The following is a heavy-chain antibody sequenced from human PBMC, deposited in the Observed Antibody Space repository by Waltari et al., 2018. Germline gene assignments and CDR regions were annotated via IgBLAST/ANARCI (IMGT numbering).Heavy chain of an antibody. V-gene: IGHV1-2*02. J-gene: IGHJ4*02. CDR1: GYSFTDYH. CDR2: INPKNGDT. D-gene: IGHD1-26*01. CDR3: ARDPGPIVGAPDY. Sequence: QVQLVQSGTEVKKPGASVKVSCQASGYSFTDYHQPWVRQTPGQGLEWLGWINPKNGDTGYAQNFLGRVTMTRDTSINTVYMDLSGLRSDDTAVFYCARDPGPIVGAPDYWGQGTLVTVSS.